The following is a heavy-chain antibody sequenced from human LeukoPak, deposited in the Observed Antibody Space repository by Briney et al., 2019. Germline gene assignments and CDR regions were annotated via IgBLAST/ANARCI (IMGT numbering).Heavy chain of an antibody. CDR2: IYYTGSV. CDR1: GASIGTGGFY. D-gene: IGHD3-10*01. CDR3: ARDHSYYFGSQTSTLDV. Sequence: PSQTLSLTCTISGASIGTGGFYWTWIRQPPGEGLDWIGYIYYTGSVDYNASLKSRLTISLDTSKNQFSLKLNSVTAADTAVYYCARDHSYYFGSQTSTLDVWGQGTAVTVSS. V-gene: IGHV4-31*03. J-gene: IGHJ6*02.